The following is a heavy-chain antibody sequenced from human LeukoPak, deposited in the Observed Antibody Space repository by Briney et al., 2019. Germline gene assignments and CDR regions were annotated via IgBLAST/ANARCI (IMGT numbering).Heavy chain of an antibody. D-gene: IGHD2-2*01. CDR2: INPSGGST. Sequence: GASVKVSCKASGYTFTNSYIHWVRQAPGQGLEWMGIINPSGGSTSYAQKFQGRVTMTRDTSTSTVYMELSSLRSEDTAVYYCARDPRRIVVVPAAPGAFDIWGQGTMVTVSS. V-gene: IGHV1-46*01. CDR1: GYTFTNSY. CDR3: ARDPRRIVVVPAAPGAFDI. J-gene: IGHJ3*02.